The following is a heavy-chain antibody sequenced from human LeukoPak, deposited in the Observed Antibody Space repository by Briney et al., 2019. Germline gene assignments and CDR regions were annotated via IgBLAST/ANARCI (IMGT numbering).Heavy chain of an antibody. V-gene: IGHV3-53*01. CDR3: ARGMGSSWYYFDY. Sequence: GGSLGLSCAASGFTVSSHYMSWVRQAPGKGLEWVSLIYGGGTTYYADSVKGRFTISRDNSKNTLYLQMNSLRAEDTAVYYCARGMGSSWYYFDYWGQGTLVTVSS. D-gene: IGHD6-13*01. CDR2: IYGGGTT. CDR1: GFTVSSHY. J-gene: IGHJ4*02.